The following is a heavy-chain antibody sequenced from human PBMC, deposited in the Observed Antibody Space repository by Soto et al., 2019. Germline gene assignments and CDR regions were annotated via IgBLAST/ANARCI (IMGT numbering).Heavy chain of an antibody. V-gene: IGHV3-30-3*01. D-gene: IGHD6-19*01. CDR3: ARTPSWVLIAVAGILDY. CDR1: GFTFSSYA. CDR2: ISYDGSNK. Sequence: QVQLVESGGGVVQPGRSLRLSCAASGFTFSSYAMHWVRQAPGKGLEWVAVISYDGSNKYYADSVKGRFTISRDNSKNTLYLQMNSLRAEDTAVYYCARTPSWVLIAVAGILDYWGQGTLVTVSS. J-gene: IGHJ4*02.